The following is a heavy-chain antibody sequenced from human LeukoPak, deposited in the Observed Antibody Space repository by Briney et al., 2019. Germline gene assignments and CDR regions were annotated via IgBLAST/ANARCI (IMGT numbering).Heavy chain of an antibody. CDR1: GFTFSIYA. CDR3: AKYGSAWYLDY. Sequence: GGSLRLSCAASGFTFSIYAMSWVRQAPGKGLEWFSGISGSGGSTYYGDSVKGHFTISRDNSKNMVYLQMNSLRAEDTAVYYCAKYGSAWYLDYWGQGTLVTVSS. V-gene: IGHV3-23*01. J-gene: IGHJ4*02. CDR2: ISGSGGST. D-gene: IGHD6-19*01.